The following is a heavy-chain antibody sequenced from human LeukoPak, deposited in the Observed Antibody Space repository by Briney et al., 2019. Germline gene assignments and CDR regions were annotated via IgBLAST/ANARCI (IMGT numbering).Heavy chain of an antibody. CDR2: ISGSGGST. V-gene: IGHV3-23*01. CDR3: ARERGYCSGGSCTNWFDP. D-gene: IGHD2-15*01. J-gene: IGHJ5*02. Sequence: SGGSLRLSCAASGFTFSSYAMSWVRQAPGKGLEWVSAISGSGGSTYYADSVKGRFTISRDNAKNSLYLQMNSLRAEDTAVYYCARERGYCSGGSCTNWFDPWGQGTLVTVSS. CDR1: GFTFSSYA.